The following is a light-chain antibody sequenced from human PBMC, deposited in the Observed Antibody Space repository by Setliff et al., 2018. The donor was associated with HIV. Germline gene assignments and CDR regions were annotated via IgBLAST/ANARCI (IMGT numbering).Light chain of an antibody. CDR3: SSYTKTGSVYV. J-gene: IGLJ1*01. Sequence: QSALTQPASMSGSPGQSITISCTGSSDDVGGSNYVSWYQQHPGKAPKLIIYEVKVRPSGVSSRFSGSKSGNTASLTLSGLQTEDEDDYYCSSYTKTGSVYVFGCGTKVTVL. V-gene: IGLV2-14*01. CDR2: EVK. CDR1: SDDVGGSNY.